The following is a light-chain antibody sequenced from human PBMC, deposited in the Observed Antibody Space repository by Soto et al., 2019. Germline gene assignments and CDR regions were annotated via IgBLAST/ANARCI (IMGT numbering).Light chain of an antibody. CDR2: EVS. V-gene: IGLV2-14*01. J-gene: IGLJ1*01. CDR1: SSDVGGYNY. CDR3: SSYTSSTTLDV. Sequence: QSVLTQPASVSGSPGPSITISFTGTSSDVGGYNYVSWYQQHPGKDPKLMIYEVSNRPSGISNRFSGSKSGNTASLTISELQAEDEADYYCSSYTSSTTLDVFGTGTKLTV.